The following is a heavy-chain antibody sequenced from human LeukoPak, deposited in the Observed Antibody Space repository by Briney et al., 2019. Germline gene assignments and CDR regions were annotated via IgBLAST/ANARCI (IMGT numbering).Heavy chain of an antibody. V-gene: IGHV3-30*04. CDR2: ISSDGKSK. D-gene: IGHD6-19*01. Sequence: GGSLRLSCAASGFTFSTYAFHWVRQAPGTGLEWVAVISSDGKSKIYADSVKGRFTISRDNSKNTLYLQMNSLRVEDTAVYYCAKSPGSGWSVNYFDYWGRGTLVTVSS. CDR3: AKSPGSGWSVNYFDY. CDR1: GFTFSTYA. J-gene: IGHJ4*02.